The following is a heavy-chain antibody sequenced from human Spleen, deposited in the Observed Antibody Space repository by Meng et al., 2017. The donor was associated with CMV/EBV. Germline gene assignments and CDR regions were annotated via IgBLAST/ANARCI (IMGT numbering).Heavy chain of an antibody. CDR1: GFSLSTSGVG. Sequence: VKEARPALGKPTRTRALTCPFSGFSLSTSGVGVGWIRQPPGKALEWLALIYWDDDKRYIPSLKSRLTITKDTPKNQVVLTMTNMDPVDTATYYCAHRRETSSWHLYWGQGTLVTVSS. CDR3: AHRRETSSWHLY. D-gene: IGHD6-13*01. J-gene: IGHJ4*02. CDR2: IYWDDDK. V-gene: IGHV2-5*02.